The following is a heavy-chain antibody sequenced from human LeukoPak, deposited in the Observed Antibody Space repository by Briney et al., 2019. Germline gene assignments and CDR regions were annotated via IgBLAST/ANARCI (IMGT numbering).Heavy chain of an antibody. CDR1: GLRFSDYY. Sequence: GGSLRLSCAASGLRFSDYYVSWIRQAPGKGLQWVSYISSGGDIMHYADSVKGRFTSSRDNAKNSGYLEMNSLGAEDTAVYYCATSLIGAGEYFQQWGQGTLVTVSS. J-gene: IGHJ1*01. CDR3: ATSLIGAGEYFQQ. CDR2: ISSGGDIM. V-gene: IGHV3-11*01. D-gene: IGHD2/OR15-2a*01.